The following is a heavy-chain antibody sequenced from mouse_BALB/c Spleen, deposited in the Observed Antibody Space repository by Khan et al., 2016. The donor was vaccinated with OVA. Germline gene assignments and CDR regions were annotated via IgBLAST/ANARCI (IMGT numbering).Heavy chain of an antibody. D-gene: IGHD2-1*01. V-gene: IGHV5-9-3*01. CDR3: ARSPYGNFAY. CDR1: GFTFSTYA. J-gene: IGHJ3*01. Sequence: EVELVESGGGLVKPRGSLKLSCAASGFTFSTYAMSWVRQTPEKRLEWVATISSDGDYIYLPDNVTGRFTISRDNAKNTLCLQMTSLRSEDTAMYYCARSPYGNFAYWGQGTLVTVSA. CDR2: ISSDGDYI.